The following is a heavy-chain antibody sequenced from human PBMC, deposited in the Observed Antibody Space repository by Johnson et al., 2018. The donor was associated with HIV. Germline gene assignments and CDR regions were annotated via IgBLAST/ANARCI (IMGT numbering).Heavy chain of an antibody. CDR2: ISSSGTTI. D-gene: IGHD6-6*01. Sequence: VQLVESGGGLVQPGGSLRLSCVASRFSFSTYEMNWVRQVPGKGLEWLSYISSSGTTIYYADSVKGRLTISRDNSKTTLYLQMNSLRAEDTAVYYCARDKGIAARPDAFDIWGQGTMVTVSS. V-gene: IGHV3-48*03. CDR3: ARDKGIAARPDAFDI. CDR1: RFSFSTYE. J-gene: IGHJ3*02.